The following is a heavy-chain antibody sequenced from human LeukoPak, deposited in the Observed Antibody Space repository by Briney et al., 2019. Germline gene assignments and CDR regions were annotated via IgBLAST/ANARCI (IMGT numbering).Heavy chain of an antibody. CDR3: ARLLRKDYGDYLTLPRIDY. CDR2: IYYSGST. D-gene: IGHD4-17*01. Sequence: SETLSLTCTVSGGSISSYYWSWIRQPPGKGLEWIGYIYYSGSTYYNPSLKSRVTISVDTSMNQFSLKLSSVTAADTAVYYCARLLRKDYGDYLTLPRIDYWGQGTLVTVSS. V-gene: IGHV4-59*04. J-gene: IGHJ4*02. CDR1: GGSISSYY.